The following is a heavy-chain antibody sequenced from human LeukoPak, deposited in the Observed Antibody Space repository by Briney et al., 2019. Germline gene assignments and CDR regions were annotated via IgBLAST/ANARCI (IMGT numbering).Heavy chain of an antibody. D-gene: IGHD3-10*01. V-gene: IGHV4-59*01. CDR1: VGSISSDY. J-gene: IGHJ4*02. CDR3: ARISGSYYFQFDY. Sequence: SQTLSLTCTVSVGSISSDYWSWIRQPPQKGLDWIGYIYYSGSTNDNPSLKGRVTISVGTSKNQFSLKLSSVTAADTAVYYCARISGSYYFQFDYWGQGTLVTVSS. CDR2: IYYSGST.